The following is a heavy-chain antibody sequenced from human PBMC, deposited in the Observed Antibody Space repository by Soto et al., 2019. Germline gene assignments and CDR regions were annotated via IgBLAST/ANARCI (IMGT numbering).Heavy chain of an antibody. D-gene: IGHD2-2*01. CDR2: IIPMLTVT. CDR1: GGTFSTYT. Sequence: QVHLEQSGAEVKKPGSSVKVSCKAAGGTFSTYTLIWVRQAPGQGLEWMGRIIPMLTVTNSAQKFQGRVTLTADKSTSTAFMELPSLTSDDTAVYYCSIGSWSAETFDVRGQGTMVTVSS. J-gene: IGHJ3*01. V-gene: IGHV1-69*02. CDR3: SIGSWSAETFDV.